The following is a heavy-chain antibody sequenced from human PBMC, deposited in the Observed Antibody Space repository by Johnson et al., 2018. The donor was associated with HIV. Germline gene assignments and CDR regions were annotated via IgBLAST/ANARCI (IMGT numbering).Heavy chain of an antibody. CDR3: ARPSVITTLTTTPWAFDI. CDR1: GFTFSNYA. V-gene: IGHV3-30-3*01. Sequence: QMLLVESGGDLVQPGGSLRLSCAASGFTFSNYAMHWVRQAPGKGLEWVAVISYDGSNKYYTDSVKGRFTISRDNSKNTLYLQMNSLRAEDTAIYYCARPSVITTLTTTPWAFDIWGQGTMVTVSS. D-gene: IGHD4-17*01. J-gene: IGHJ3*02. CDR2: ISYDGSNK.